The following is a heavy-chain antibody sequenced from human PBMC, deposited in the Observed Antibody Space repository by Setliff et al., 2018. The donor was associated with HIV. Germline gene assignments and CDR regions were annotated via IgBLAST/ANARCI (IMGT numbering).Heavy chain of an antibody. CDR1: GFTFSSYA. V-gene: IGHV3-30*04. CDR3: AKDPRAAVATICDY. Sequence: GGSLRLSCAASGFTFSSYAMHWVRQAPGKGLEWVAVISYDGSNKYYADSVKGRFTISRENAKNSLYLQMNSLRAEDTAVYYCAKDPRAAVATICDYWGQGTLVTVSS. D-gene: IGHD5-12*01. J-gene: IGHJ4*02. CDR2: ISYDGSNK.